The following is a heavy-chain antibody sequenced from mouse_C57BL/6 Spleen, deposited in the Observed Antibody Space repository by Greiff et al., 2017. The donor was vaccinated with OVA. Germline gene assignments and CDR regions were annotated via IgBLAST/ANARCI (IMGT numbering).Heavy chain of an antibody. J-gene: IGHJ1*03. CDR2: IDPANGTT. Sequence: VQLKQSVAELVRPGASVKLSCTASGFNIKNTYMHWVKQRPEQGLEWIGRIDPANGTTKYDQKFKGKATITVDKSSNTAYLQLSSLTSEDTAIYYIARDEDLYFDVWGTRTTVTASS. CDR3: ARDEDLYFDV. V-gene: IGHV14-3*01. CDR1: GFNIKNTY.